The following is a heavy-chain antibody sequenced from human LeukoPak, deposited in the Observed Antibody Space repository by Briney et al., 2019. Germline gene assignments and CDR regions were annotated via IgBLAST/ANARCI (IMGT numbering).Heavy chain of an antibody. Sequence: GRSLRLSCAASGFTFSSYAMHWVRQAPGKGLEWVVVISYDGSNKYYADSVKGRFTISRDNSKNTLYLQMNSLRAEDTAVYYCARDITVAGSLDYWGQGTLVTVSS. D-gene: IGHD6-19*01. V-gene: IGHV3-30*04. CDR2: ISYDGSNK. J-gene: IGHJ4*02. CDR1: GFTFSSYA. CDR3: ARDITVAGSLDY.